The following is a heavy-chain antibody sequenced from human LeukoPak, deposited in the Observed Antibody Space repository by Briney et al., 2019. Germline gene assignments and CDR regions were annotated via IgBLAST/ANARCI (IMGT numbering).Heavy chain of an antibody. CDR1: GFTVTNNY. J-gene: IGHJ3*01. D-gene: IGHD1-1*01. CDR2: IYSGGGT. Sequence: PGGSLRLSCVLSGFTVTNNYMNWVRQAPGKGLEWVSVIYSGGGTFYADAVKGRFTISRDESKNTLYLQMHRLRGDDTAVYYCARGGPERRTYDVWGQGTMVTVSP. V-gene: IGHV3-53*01. CDR3: ARGGPERRTYDV.